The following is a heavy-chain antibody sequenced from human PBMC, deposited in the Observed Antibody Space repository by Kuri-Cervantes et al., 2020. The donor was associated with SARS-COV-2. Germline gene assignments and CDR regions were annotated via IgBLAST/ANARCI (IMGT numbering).Heavy chain of an antibody. CDR3: ASFGSGWYDDAFDI. CDR2: ISSSSSYT. CDR1: GFTFSDYY. V-gene: IGHV3-11*03. D-gene: IGHD6-19*01. Sequence: GESLKSSCAASGFTFSDYYMSWIRQAPGKGLEWVSYISSSSSYTNYADSVKGRFTISRDNAKNSLYLQMNSLRAEDTAVYYCASFGSGWYDDAFDIWGQGTMVTVSS. J-gene: IGHJ3*02.